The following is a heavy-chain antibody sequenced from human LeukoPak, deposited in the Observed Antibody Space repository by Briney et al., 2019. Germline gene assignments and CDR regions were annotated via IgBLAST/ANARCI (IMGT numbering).Heavy chain of an antibody. CDR3: ARHSNYDYVSESYRSTNWFDP. CDR1: GGSLSDFS. Sequence: SDTLSLTCAVYGGSLSDFSWSWIRQPPGKGLEWIGDIDQRGTSKFNPSLKTRLIVSIDTPRNQFSLKLSSVTGADTATYYCARHSNYDYVSESYRSTNWFDPWGQGTLVTVSS. J-gene: IGHJ5*02. D-gene: IGHD3-16*02. CDR2: IDQRGTS. V-gene: IGHV4-34*01.